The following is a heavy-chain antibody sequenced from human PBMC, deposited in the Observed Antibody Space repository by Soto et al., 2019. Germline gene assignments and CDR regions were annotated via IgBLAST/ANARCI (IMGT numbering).Heavy chain of an antibody. D-gene: IGHD6-25*01. CDR1: GGTFSNYA. Sequence: QVQLVQSGAEMKTPGSSGKVSCKASGGTFSNYAISWVRQAPGQGLEWMGGIIPIFDTAAYAQRCQGRVTITADESTSTAYLELSSLTSGDTAVYYCAPDMIPAAISYRYYALDVWGQGTTVTVSS. J-gene: IGHJ6*02. CDR3: APDMIPAAISYRYYALDV. V-gene: IGHV1-69*01. CDR2: IIPIFDTA.